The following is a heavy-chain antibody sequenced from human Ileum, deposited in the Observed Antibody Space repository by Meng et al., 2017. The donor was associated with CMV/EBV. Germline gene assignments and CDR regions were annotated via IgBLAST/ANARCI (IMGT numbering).Heavy chain of an antibody. V-gene: IGHV3-53*01. CDR3: ARMGY. Sequence: EGPLVESGGRFIPPGGSLRLSCAASGCSVSSHYVSGVRQTPEKELGWVSVIYSGGSTYYANSVKGRFTISRDNSKNTLYLQMNSLRVEDTAVNYCARMGYWGQGTLVTVSS. CDR1: GCSVSSHY. CDR2: IYSGGST. J-gene: IGHJ4*02.